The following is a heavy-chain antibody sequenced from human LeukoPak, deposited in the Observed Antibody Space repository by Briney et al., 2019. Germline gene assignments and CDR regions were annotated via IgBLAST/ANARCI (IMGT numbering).Heavy chain of an antibody. D-gene: IGHD6-13*01. CDR1: GYTFTGYY. J-gene: IGHJ4*02. CDR3: ARDPVYSSSWGGNDY. CDR2: INPNSGGT. V-gene: IGHV1-2*06. Sequence: ASVKVSCKASGYTFTGYYMHWVRQAPGQGLEWMGRINPNSGGTNYAQKFQGRVTMTRDTSISTAYMELSRLRSDDTAVYYYARDPVYSSSWGGNDYWGQGTLVTVSS.